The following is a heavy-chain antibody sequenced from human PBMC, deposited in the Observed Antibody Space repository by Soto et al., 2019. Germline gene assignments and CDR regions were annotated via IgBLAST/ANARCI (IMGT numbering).Heavy chain of an antibody. CDR1: GGSFSSFA. D-gene: IGHD6-13*01. J-gene: IGHJ6*02. CDR2: IIPMFGSA. Sequence: SVKVSCKASGGSFSSFAFSWVRQAPGQGLEWMGGIIPMFGSANYAQKFQGRVTITADKSTSTAYMELSSLRSEDTAVYYCAREFGDIIAAAGPDYYYYGMDVWGQGTTVTVSS. CDR3: AREFGDIIAAAGPDYYYYGMDV. V-gene: IGHV1-69*06.